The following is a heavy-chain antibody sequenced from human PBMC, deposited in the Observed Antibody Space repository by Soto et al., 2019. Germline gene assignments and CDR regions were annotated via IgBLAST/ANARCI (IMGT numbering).Heavy chain of an antibody. Sequence: PGWSLRLSCASSVFTFISYGMHWVRQAPGKGLEWVAVISYDGSNKYYADSVKGRFTISRDNSKNTLYLQMNSLRAEDTAVYYCAKRGSTGTTAFDIWGQGTMVTVSS. CDR1: VFTFISYG. CDR3: AKRGSTGTTAFDI. D-gene: IGHD1-1*01. CDR2: ISYDGSNK. J-gene: IGHJ3*02. V-gene: IGHV3-30*18.